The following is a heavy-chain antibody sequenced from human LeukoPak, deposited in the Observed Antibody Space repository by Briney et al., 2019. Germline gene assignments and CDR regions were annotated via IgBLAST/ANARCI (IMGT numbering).Heavy chain of an antibody. CDR1: GGTFSSYA. Sequence: SVKVSCKASGGTFSSYAISWVRQAPGQGLEWMGGIIPIFGTANYAQKFQGRVTITADESTSTAYMELSSLRSEDTAVYYCARVVHYLRFLDLWGQGTLVTVSS. D-gene: IGHD3-3*01. CDR2: IIPIFGTA. CDR3: ARVVHYLRFLDL. V-gene: IGHV1-69*13. J-gene: IGHJ5*02.